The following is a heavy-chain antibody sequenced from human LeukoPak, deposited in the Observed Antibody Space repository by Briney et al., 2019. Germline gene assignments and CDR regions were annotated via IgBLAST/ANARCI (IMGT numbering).Heavy chain of an antibody. Sequence: GGSLRLSCAASGFTFSTYWMSWVRQAPGKGLEWVANIKQDGSEKYYVDSVKGRFTISRDNAENSLYLQMNNLRAEDTAVYYCARDFRGTYFEADAFDIWGQGTMVTVSS. J-gene: IGHJ3*02. CDR3: ARDFRGTYFEADAFDI. V-gene: IGHV3-7*01. D-gene: IGHD1-26*01. CDR1: GFTFSTYW. CDR2: IKQDGSEK.